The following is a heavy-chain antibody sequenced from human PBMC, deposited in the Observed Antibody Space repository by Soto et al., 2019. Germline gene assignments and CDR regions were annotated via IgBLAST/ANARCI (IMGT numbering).Heavy chain of an antibody. Sequence: GGSLRLSCAASGFTFSSYAMSWVRQAPGKGLEWVSAISGSGGSTYYVDSVKGRFTISRDNSKNTLYLQMNSLRAEDTAVYYCARYNWGSWYFDLWGRGTLVTVSS. CDR2: ISGSGGST. CDR3: ARYNWGSWYFDL. CDR1: GFTFSSYA. D-gene: IGHD1-1*01. V-gene: IGHV3-23*01. J-gene: IGHJ2*01.